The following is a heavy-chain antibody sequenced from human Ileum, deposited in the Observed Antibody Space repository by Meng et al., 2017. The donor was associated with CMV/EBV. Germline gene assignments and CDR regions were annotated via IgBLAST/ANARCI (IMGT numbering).Heavy chain of an antibody. J-gene: IGHJ5*02. Sequence: GTVRNYDISWVRQAHGQGLEWMGGIITIFGTANYAQKLQGRVTITTDESTSTAYMELSSLRSEDTALYYCARDRGFWSGYSYNWFDPWGQGTLVTVSS. CDR1: GTVRNYD. CDR3: ARDRGFWSGYSYNWFDP. D-gene: IGHD3-3*01. CDR2: IITIFGTA. V-gene: IGHV1-69*05.